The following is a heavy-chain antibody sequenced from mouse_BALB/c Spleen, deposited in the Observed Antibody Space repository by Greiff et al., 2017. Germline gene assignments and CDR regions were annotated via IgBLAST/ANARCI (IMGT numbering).Heavy chain of an antibody. D-gene: IGHD3-1*01. CDR1: GFTFSSYA. CDR2: ISSGGST. CDR3: AREAGYDEIYYAMDY. V-gene: IGHV5-6-5*01. J-gene: IGHJ4*01. Sequence: DVHLVESGGGLVKPGGSLKLSCAASGFTFSSYAMSWVRQTPEKRLEWVASISSGGSTYYPDSVKGRFTISRDNARNILYLQMSSLRSEDTAMYYCAREAGYDEIYYAMDYWGQGTSVTVSS.